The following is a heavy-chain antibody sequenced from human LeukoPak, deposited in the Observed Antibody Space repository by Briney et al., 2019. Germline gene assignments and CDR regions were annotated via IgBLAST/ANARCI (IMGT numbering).Heavy chain of an antibody. CDR3: ARLKEGIDY. V-gene: IGHV4-39*01. D-gene: IGHD3-10*01. CDR2: IYYSGNT. Sequence: SETLSLTCAVSGGSISGSSYFWGGIRQPPGKGLEWIGSIYYSGNTYYNPSLKSRVTISVDTSKNQFSLKLSSVTAADTAVYYCARLKEGIDYWGQGTLVTVSS. J-gene: IGHJ4*02. CDR1: GGSISGSSYF.